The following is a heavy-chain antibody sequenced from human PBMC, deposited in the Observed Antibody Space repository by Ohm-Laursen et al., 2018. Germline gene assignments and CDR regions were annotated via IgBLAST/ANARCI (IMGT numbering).Heavy chain of an antibody. D-gene: IGHD2-21*02. J-gene: IGHJ4*02. V-gene: IGHV3-7*01. CDR1: GFTFSSYW. CDR3: VKELSDCAGDCLFD. Sequence: SLRLSCAASGFTFSSYWMSWVRQAPGKGLEWVANMKQDGREKYYVDSVKGRFTISRDNAKNTLYLQMNSLRDEDTAVYYCVKELSDCAGDCLFDWGQGTLVTVSS. CDR2: MKQDGREK.